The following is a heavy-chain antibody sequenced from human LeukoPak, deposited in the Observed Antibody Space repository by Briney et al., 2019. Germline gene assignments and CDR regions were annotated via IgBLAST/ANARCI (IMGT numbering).Heavy chain of an antibody. CDR1: GGTFSSYA. CDR3: ARVPLWFGELLSDY. V-gene: IGHV1-69*13. Sequence: GASVKVSCKASGGTFSSYAISWVRQAPGQGLEWMGGIIPIFGTANYAQKFQGRVTITADESTSTAYMELSSLRSEDTAVYYCARVPLWFGELLSDYWGQGTLVTVSS. D-gene: IGHD3-10*01. CDR2: IIPIFGTA. J-gene: IGHJ4*02.